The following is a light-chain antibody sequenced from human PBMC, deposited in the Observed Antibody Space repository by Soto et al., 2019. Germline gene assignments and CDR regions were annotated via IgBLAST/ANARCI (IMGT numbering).Light chain of an antibody. J-gene: IGKJ1*01. CDR2: DAS. CDR3: QQYNNWPPWT. V-gene: IGKV3-11*01. Sequence: EIVLTQSPATLSLPPGERATLSCRASQSVSSYLAWYQQKPGQAPRLLIYDASNRATGIPARFSGSGSGTEFTLTINSLQSEDFAVYYCQQYNNWPPWTFGQGTKVDIK. CDR1: QSVSSY.